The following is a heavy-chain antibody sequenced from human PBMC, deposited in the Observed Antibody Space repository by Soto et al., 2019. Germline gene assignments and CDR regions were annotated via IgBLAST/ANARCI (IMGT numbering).Heavy chain of an antibody. CDR3: AIDRGSDDPIDY. D-gene: IGHD3-10*01. J-gene: IGHJ4*02. V-gene: IGHV3-33*01. CDR2: IWHDGMNK. CDR1: GFTFSSHG. Sequence: QVQLVESGGGVVQPERSLTLSCAASGFTFSSHGMHWVRQAPGKGLEWVAVIWHDGMNKYYADSVRGRFTISRDNSKNTLYLQLNSLRAEDTAVYYWAIDRGSDDPIDYWGQGTLGTVSS.